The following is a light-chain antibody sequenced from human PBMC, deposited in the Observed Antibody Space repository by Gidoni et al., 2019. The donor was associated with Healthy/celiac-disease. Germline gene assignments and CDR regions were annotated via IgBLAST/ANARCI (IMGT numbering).Light chain of an antibody. Sequence: DIQMTQSPSSLSASVGDRVTITCRASQSISSYLNWYQQKPGKAPKLLIYDASSLQSGVPSRFSGSGSVTDFTLTISSLQQEDVATYYCQQSYSTPQTFGQGTKVEIK. CDR3: QQSYSTPQT. J-gene: IGKJ1*01. CDR2: DAS. CDR1: QSISSY. V-gene: IGKV1-39*01.